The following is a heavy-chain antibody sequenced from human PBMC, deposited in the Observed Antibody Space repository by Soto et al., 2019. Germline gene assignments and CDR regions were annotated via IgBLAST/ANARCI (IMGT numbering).Heavy chain of an antibody. J-gene: IGHJ4*02. CDR2: IKSKTDGGTT. CDR1: GFTFTNAW. V-gene: IGHV3-15*07. CDR3: TTEVLYYFDY. D-gene: IGHD1-1*01. Sequence: GGSLRLSCAASGFTFTNAWMNWVRQAPGKGLEWVGRIKSKTDGGTTDYPAPVKGRLTISRHDSKNTLYLQTNSLKTEDTAMYYCTTEVLYYFDYWGQGTLVTVSS.